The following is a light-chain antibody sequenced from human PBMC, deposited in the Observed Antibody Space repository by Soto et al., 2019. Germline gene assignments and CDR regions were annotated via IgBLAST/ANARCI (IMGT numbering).Light chain of an antibody. CDR3: SSYEGRYSWV. V-gene: IGLV2-11*01. CDR2: DVT. Sequence: QSALTQPRSVSGSPGQSVTISCTGTSSDVGGYDYVSWFQQHPGKVPKLMIYDVTKRPSGVPDRFSGSKSGNTASLTISGLQADDEADYYCSSYEGRYSWVFGGGTKVT. J-gene: IGLJ3*02. CDR1: SSDVGGYDY.